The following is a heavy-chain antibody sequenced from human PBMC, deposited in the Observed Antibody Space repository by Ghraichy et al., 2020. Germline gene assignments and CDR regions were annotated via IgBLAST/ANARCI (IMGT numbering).Heavy chain of an antibody. V-gene: IGHV4-59*01. D-gene: IGHD6-13*01. J-gene: IGHJ6*03. CDR2: IHYNGST. Sequence: SETLSLTCTVSGGSISGYYWSWVRQPPGKGLEWIGYIHYNGSTNYNPSLKSRLIISVDTSKNQFSLKLSSVTAADTAVYYCARVRESAPYSSSWFGPRRYYMDVWGKGTTVTVSS. CDR3: ARVRESAPYSSSWFGPRRYYMDV. CDR1: GGSISGYY.